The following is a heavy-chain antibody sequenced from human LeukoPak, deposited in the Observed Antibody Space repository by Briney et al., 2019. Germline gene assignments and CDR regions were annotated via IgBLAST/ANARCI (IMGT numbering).Heavy chain of an antibody. J-gene: IGHJ6*03. V-gene: IGHV3-15*01. CDR1: GFTFSNAW. CDR3: TTSITMVRGRYYYYYYMDV. Sequence: PGGSLRLSCAASGFTFSNAWMSWVRQAPGKGLEWVGRIKSKTDGGTTDYAAPVKGRFTISRDDSKNTLYLQMNSLKTEDTAVYYCTTSITMVRGRYYYYYYMDVWGKGTTVTISS. D-gene: IGHD3-10*01. CDR2: IKSKTDGGTT.